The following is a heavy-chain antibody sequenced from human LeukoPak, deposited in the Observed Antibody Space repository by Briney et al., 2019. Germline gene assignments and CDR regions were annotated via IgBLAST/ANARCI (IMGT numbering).Heavy chain of an antibody. CDR2: IYYSGST. J-gene: IGHJ5*02. CDR3: ARGASGDNWLDP. D-gene: IGHD1-26*01. CDR1: GGSISSYY. V-gene: IGHV4-59*01. Sequence: SETLSLTCTVSGGSISSYYWTWIRQPPGKGLEWIGYIYYSGSTNYNPSLKSRVTISVDTSKNQFSLKLTSVTAADTAVYYCARGASGDNWLDPWGQGTLVTVSS.